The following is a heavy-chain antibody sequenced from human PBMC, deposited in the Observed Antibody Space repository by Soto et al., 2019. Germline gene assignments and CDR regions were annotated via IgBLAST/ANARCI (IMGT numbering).Heavy chain of an antibody. V-gene: IGHV4-61*01. Sequence: SETLSLTCTVSGGSVSSGSYYWSWIRQPPGKGLEWIGYIYYSGSTKYNPSLKSRVTISVDMSKNQFSLKVTSVTAADTAVYYCARDWVPGYSGYGDAYYYGMDVWGQGTTVTVSS. CDR1: GGSVSSGSYY. J-gene: IGHJ6*02. CDR3: ARDWVPGYSGYGDAYYYGMDV. CDR2: IYYSGST. D-gene: IGHD5-12*01.